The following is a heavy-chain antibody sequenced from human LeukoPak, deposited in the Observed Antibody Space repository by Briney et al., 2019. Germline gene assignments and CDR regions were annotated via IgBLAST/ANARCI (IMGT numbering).Heavy chain of an antibody. Sequence: ASVKVSCKASGGTFSSYAISWVRRAPGQGLEWMGRIIPILGIANYAQKFQGRVTITADKSTSTAYMELSSLRSEDTAVYYCARGHCSGGSCYPGDYWGQGTLVTVSS. CDR2: IIPILGIA. D-gene: IGHD2-15*01. CDR1: GGTFSSYA. V-gene: IGHV1-69*04. J-gene: IGHJ4*02. CDR3: ARGHCSGGSCYPGDY.